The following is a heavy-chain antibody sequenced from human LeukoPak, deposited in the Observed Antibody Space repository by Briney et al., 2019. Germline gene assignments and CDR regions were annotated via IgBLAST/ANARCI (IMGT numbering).Heavy chain of an antibody. V-gene: IGHV1-2*02. CDR1: GYTFTGYY. CDR2: INPNSGGT. J-gene: IGHJ3*02. Sequence: GASVKVSCKASGYTFTGYYMHWVRQAPGQGLEWMGWINPNSGGTNYAQKFQGRVTMTRDTSISTAYMELSRLRSDDTAVYYCARGVGGWYFGAFDIWGQGTMVTVSS. D-gene: IGHD6-19*01. CDR3: ARGVGGWYFGAFDI.